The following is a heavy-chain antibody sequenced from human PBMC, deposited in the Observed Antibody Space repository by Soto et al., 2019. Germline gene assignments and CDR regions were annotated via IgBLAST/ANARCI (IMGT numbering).Heavy chain of an antibody. Sequence: GGSLRLSCAASGFTFSSYSMNWVRQAPGKGLEWVSSISSSSSYIYYADSVKGRFTISRDNAKNSLYLQMNSLRAEDTAVYYCASLVELRGNDYWGQGTLVTVSS. CDR3: ASLVELRGNDY. V-gene: IGHV3-21*01. J-gene: IGHJ4*02. CDR2: ISSSSSYI. CDR1: GFTFSSYS. D-gene: IGHD1-26*01.